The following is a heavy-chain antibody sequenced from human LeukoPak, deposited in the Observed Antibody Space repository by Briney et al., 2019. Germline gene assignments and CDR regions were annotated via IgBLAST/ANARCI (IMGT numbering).Heavy chain of an antibody. V-gene: IGHV4-34*01. J-gene: IGHJ5*02. CDR2: INHSGST. CDR3: AIHIVVVPAAKKKNWFDP. CDR1: GGSFSGYY. D-gene: IGHD2-2*01. Sequence: SETLSLTCAVYGGSFSGYYWSWIRQPPGKGLEWIGEINHSGSTNFNPSLKSRVTISVDTSKNQFSLKLSSVTAADTAVYYCAIHIVVVPAAKKKNWFDPWGQGTLVTVSS.